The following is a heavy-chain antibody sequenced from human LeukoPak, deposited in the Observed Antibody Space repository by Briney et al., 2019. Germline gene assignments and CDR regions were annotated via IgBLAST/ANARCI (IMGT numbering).Heavy chain of an antibody. CDR2: INPSGGST. J-gene: IGHJ3*02. CDR1: GYSFTSYY. D-gene: IGHD1-26*01. Sequence: ASVKVSCKTSGYSFTSYYIHWVRQAPGQGLEWMGIINPSGGSTTYAQKFQGRLTMASDTSTSTVYMELSSLRSEDTAMYYCARSSAYYNEADIWGQGAMVTVSS. CDR3: ARSSAYYNEADI. V-gene: IGHV1-46*01.